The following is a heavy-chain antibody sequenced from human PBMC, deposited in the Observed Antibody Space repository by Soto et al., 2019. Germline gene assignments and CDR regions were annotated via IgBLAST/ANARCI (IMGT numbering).Heavy chain of an antibody. CDR2: IMPSFRTA. D-gene: IGHD3-3*02. CDR3: ARDKDRPQLGGNYYYILDV. V-gene: IGHV1-69*13. CDR1: GNSDTNDA. J-gene: IGHJ6*02. Sequence: ETSVKLSCKASGNSDTNDAISWVRQAPGQRLEWMGGIMPSFRTADYAQKFQGRVSITADESTRTVYLQLSSLRSEDTAVYYCARDKDRPQLGGNYYYILDVWGQGTTVTVSS.